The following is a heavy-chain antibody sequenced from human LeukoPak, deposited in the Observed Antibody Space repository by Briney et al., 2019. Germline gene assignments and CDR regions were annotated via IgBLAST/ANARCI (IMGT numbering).Heavy chain of an antibody. Sequence: GSLRLSCAASGFTFSSYWMSWVRQAPGKGLEWVANIKQDGSEKYYVDSVKGRFTISRDNSKNTLYLQMNSLRAEDTAVYYCAKDFYGSGSYLFDYWGQGTLVTVSS. J-gene: IGHJ4*02. CDR1: GFTFSSYW. CDR3: AKDFYGSGSYLFDY. CDR2: IKQDGSEK. D-gene: IGHD3-10*01. V-gene: IGHV3-7*01.